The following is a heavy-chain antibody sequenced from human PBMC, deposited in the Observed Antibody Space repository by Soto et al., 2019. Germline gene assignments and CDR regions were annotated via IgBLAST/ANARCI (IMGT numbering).Heavy chain of an antibody. CDR3: AKDRGDCSGGSCYSIIRWYFDL. V-gene: IGHV3-30*18. J-gene: IGHJ2*01. D-gene: IGHD2-15*01. CDR1: GFTFSSYG. Sequence: QVQLVESGGGVVQPGRSLRLSCAASGFTFSSYGMHWVRQAPGKGLEWVAVISYDGSNKYYADSVKGRFTISRDNSKNTLYLQMNSLRAEDTAVYYCAKDRGDCSGGSCYSIIRWYFDLWGRGTLVTVSS. CDR2: ISYDGSNK.